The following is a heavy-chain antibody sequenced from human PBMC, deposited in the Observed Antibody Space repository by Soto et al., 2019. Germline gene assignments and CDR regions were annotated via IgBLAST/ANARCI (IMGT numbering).Heavy chain of an antibody. CDR3: ARSRSGAVADSFDF. D-gene: IGHD3-10*01. Sequence: PGGSLRLSCAASGFTFSRYAIHWVRQAPGKGLEWVAVISRDGTNKYYVDSVKGRFTISRDNSRNTLYLQMNSLRHEDAAVYHCARSRSGAVADSFDFWGQGTLVTVSS. J-gene: IGHJ4*02. CDR2: ISRDGTNK. V-gene: IGHV3-30*04. CDR1: GFTFSRYA.